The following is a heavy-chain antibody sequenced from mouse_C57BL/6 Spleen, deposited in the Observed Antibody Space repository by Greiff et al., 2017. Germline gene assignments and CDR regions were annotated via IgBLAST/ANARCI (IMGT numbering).Heavy chain of an antibody. V-gene: IGHV1-22*01. CDR1: GYTFTDYN. J-gene: IGHJ3*01. CDR2: INPNNGGT. Sequence: VQLQQSGPELVKPGASVKMSCKASGYTFTDYNMHWVKQSHGKSLEWIGYINPNNGGTSYNQKFKGKATLTVNKSSSTAYMELRSLTSEDSAVYYCARYYYGRAWFAYWGQGTLVPVSA. D-gene: IGHD1-1*01. CDR3: ARYYYGRAWFAY.